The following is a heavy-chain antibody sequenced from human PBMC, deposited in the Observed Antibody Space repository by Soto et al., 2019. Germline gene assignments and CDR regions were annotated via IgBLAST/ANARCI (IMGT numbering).Heavy chain of an antibody. Sequence: QVQLVQSGAEVKKPGASVKFSCKASGYTFTSYDINWVRQATGQGLEWMGWMNPNSGNAGYAQKFQGRVTMTRNTSISTAYMELSSLRSEHTAVYYCARMTLDWALNWFDPWGQGTLVTVSS. J-gene: IGHJ5*02. CDR1: GYTFTSYD. D-gene: IGHD1-1*01. V-gene: IGHV1-8*01. CDR2: MNPNSGNA. CDR3: ARMTLDWALNWFDP.